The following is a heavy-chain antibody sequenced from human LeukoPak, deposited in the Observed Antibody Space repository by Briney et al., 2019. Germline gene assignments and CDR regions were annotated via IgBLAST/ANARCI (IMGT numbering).Heavy chain of an antibody. CDR3: ARTGGSYYGGWFDP. CDR2: IYYSGST. J-gene: IGHJ5*02. D-gene: IGHD1-26*01. CDR1: GGSISSYY. Sequence: PSETLSLTCTVSGGSISSYYWSWIRQPPGKGLEWIGYIYYSGSTNYNPSLKSRVTISVDTSKNQFSLKLSSVTAADTAVYYCARTGGSYYGGWFDPWGQGTLVTVSS. V-gene: IGHV4-59*01.